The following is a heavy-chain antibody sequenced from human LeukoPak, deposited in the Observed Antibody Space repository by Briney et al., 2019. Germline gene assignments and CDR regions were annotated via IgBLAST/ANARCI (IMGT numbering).Heavy chain of an antibody. Sequence: SETLSLTCTVSGGSIRSGGYYWSWIRQHPGKGLEWIGYIYYSGSNYYNPSLKSRVTISVDTSKNQFSLKLSSVTAADTAVYYCARAPGYSSSWLFDYWGQGTLVTVSS. V-gene: IGHV4-31*03. CDR2: IYYSGSN. CDR3: ARAPGYSSSWLFDY. J-gene: IGHJ4*02. D-gene: IGHD6-13*01. CDR1: GGSIRSGGYY.